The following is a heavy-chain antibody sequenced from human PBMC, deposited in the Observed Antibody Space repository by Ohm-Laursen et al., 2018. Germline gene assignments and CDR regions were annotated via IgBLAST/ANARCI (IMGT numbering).Heavy chain of an antibody. Sequence: SLRLSCAASGFTFSSYEMNWVRQAPGKGLEWVSYISSSGSTIYYADSVKGRFTISRDNAKNSLYLQMNSLRAEDTAVYYCAREQWLATSLDYWGQGTLVTVSS. J-gene: IGHJ4*02. CDR1: GFTFSSYE. V-gene: IGHV3-48*03. D-gene: IGHD6-19*01. CDR2: ISSSGSTI. CDR3: AREQWLATSLDY.